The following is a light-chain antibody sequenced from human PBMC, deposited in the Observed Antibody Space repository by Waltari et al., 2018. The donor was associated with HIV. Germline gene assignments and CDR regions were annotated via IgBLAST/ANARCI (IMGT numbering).Light chain of an antibody. Sequence: SDELTQPPSVSVSPGHTARIPCSGILLSKQPAYWSQQKSGQAPMLVIYEDNRRPSGIPERFSGSTSETTATLTIGGAQVEDEADYFCYSPDGTPDDRGVFGGGTKLTVL. CDR3: YSPDGTPDDRGV. CDR2: EDN. J-gene: IGLJ3*02. V-gene: IGLV3-10*01. CDR1: LLSKQP.